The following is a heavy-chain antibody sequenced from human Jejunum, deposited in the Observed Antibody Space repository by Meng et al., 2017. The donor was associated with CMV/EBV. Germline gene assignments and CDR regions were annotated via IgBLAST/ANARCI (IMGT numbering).Heavy chain of an antibody. CDR3: ANQMPWNYYHGMDL. Sequence: SEFSFSSHNMNWVRHAPGKGLEWVASISATSTYIYYADPVKGRFTISRDNAKNSLYLQMNSLRVEDTAVYYCANQMPWNYYHGMDLWGQGTTVTVSS. CDR2: ISATSTYI. CDR1: EFSFSSHN. V-gene: IGHV3-21*01. D-gene: IGHD1-7*01. J-gene: IGHJ6*02.